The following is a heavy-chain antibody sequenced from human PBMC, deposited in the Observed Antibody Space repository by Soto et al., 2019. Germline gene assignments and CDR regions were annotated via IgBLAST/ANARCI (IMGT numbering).Heavy chain of an antibody. CDR2: IYPGDSDT. J-gene: IGHJ6*02. V-gene: IGHV5-51*01. CDR1: AYNFTKYW. D-gene: IGHD3-9*01. CDR3: ATKSYHLSYILIGGETYGMDV. Sequence: LGESLKVSCKGSAYNFTKYWINGVRQMPGKGMEWMGIIYPGDSDTRYNPSFQGHVTISVDKSVDSAYLQWSSLKASDTAMYYCATKSYHLSYILIGGETYGMDVWAQGTTVTVSS.